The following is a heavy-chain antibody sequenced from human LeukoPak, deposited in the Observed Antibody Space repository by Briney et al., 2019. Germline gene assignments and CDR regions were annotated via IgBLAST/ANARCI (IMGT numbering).Heavy chain of an antibody. CDR1: GFTFSSYS. CDR2: VSSSSSYI. D-gene: IGHD3-22*01. V-gene: IGHV3-21*01. J-gene: IGHJ3*02. CDR3: AREKYSSAPNDAFDI. Sequence: GGSLRLSCAASGFTFSSYSMNWVRQAPGKGLEWVSSVSSSSSYIYYADSVKGRFTISRDNAKNSLYLQMNSLRAEDTAVYYCAREKYSSAPNDAFDIWGQGTMVTVSS.